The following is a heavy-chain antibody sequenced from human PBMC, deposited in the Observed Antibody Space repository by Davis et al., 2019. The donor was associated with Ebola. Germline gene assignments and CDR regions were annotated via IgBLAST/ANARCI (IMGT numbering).Heavy chain of an antibody. Sequence: ASVKVSCKASGYTFTGYYMHWVRQAPGQGLEWMGWINPNSGGTNYAQKFQGWVTMTRDTSISTAYMELRSLRSEDTAVYYCATLSIAAAGHKYFQHWGQGTLVTVSS. D-gene: IGHD6-13*01. V-gene: IGHV1-2*04. J-gene: IGHJ1*01. CDR1: GYTFTGYY. CDR3: ATLSIAAAGHKYFQH. CDR2: INPNSGGT.